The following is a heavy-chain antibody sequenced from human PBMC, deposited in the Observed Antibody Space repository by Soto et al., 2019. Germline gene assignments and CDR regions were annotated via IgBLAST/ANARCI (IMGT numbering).Heavy chain of an antibody. V-gene: IGHV4-34*01. Sequence: SETLSLTCAVYGGSFSGYYWSWIRQPPGKGLEWIWEINHSGSTNYNPSLKSRVTISVDTSKNQFSLKLSSVTAADTAVYYCARWSRPRYCSGGSCSSGFDPWGQGTLVTVSS. CDR2: INHSGST. J-gene: IGHJ5*02. CDR1: GGSFSGYY. D-gene: IGHD2-15*01. CDR3: ARWSRPRYCSGGSCSSGFDP.